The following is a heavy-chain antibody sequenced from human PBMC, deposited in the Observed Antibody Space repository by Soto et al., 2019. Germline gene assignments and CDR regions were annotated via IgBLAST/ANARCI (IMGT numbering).Heavy chain of an antibody. Sequence: SETLSLTCTVSGGSISSYYWSWIRQPPGKGLEWIGYIYYSGSTNYNPSLKSRVTISVDTSKNQFSLKLSSVTAADTAVYYCARDRDSSAYDDDFDIWGQGTMVTVSS. D-gene: IGHD3-22*01. CDR1: GGSISSYY. J-gene: IGHJ3*02. V-gene: IGHV4-59*01. CDR3: ARDRDSSAYDDDFDI. CDR2: IYYSGST.